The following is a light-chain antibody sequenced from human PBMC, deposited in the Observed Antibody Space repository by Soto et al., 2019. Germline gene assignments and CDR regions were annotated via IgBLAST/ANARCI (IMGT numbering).Light chain of an antibody. CDR3: QQYNSYWT. CDR1: QSISSW. Sequence: DIKMTQSPSTLSASVGDRVTITCRASQSISSWLAWYQQKPGKAPKLLIYKASSLKSGVTSRFSGSGSGTEFTLTISSLQPDDFATDYCQQYNSYWTVGQGTKGEIK. V-gene: IGKV1-5*03. J-gene: IGKJ1*01. CDR2: KAS.